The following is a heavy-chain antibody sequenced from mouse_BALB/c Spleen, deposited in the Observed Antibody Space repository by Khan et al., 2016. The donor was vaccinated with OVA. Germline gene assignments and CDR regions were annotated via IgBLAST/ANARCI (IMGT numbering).Heavy chain of an antibody. CDR3: ARAYDGYYFDY. CDR2: ISYSGST. D-gene: IGHD2-9*01. CDR1: GYSITSDYA. J-gene: IGHJ2*01. V-gene: IGHV3-2*02. Sequence: EVQLQESGPGLVKPSQSLSLTCTVTGYSITSDYAWNWIRQFPGNKLEWMGYISYSGSTSYTPSLKSRISITRDTSKNQFFLQLNSVTTEDTATYYCARAYDGYYFDYWGQGTTLTVSS.